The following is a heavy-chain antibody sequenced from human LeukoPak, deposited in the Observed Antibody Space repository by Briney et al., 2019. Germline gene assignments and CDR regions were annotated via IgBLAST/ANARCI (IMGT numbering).Heavy chain of an antibody. V-gene: IGHV3-48*04. CDR3: ARDSSGWYVDY. D-gene: IGHD6-19*01. CDR1: GFTFSSYS. J-gene: IGHJ4*02. CDR2: ISSSSSTI. Sequence: GGSLRLSCAASGFTFSSYSMNWVRQAPGKGLEWVSYISSSSSTIYYADSVKGRSTISRDNAKNSLYLQMNSLRAEDTAVYYCARDSSGWYVDYWGQGTLVTVSS.